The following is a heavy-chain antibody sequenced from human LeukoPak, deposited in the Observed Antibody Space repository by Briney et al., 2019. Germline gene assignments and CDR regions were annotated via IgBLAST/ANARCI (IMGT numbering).Heavy chain of an antibody. CDR1: GFIFSNYW. CDR3: ATARRQGYNLVDS. Sequence: PGGSLRLPCAASGFIFSNYWMLWVRQAPGKGLVWVSRIKYDGSHTDYADSVKGRFTISRDNAKNTLFLQMNSLRAEDTAVYYCATARRQGYNLVDSWGQGTLVTVSS. J-gene: IGHJ5*02. D-gene: IGHD5-24*01. CDR2: IKYDGSHT. V-gene: IGHV3-74*01.